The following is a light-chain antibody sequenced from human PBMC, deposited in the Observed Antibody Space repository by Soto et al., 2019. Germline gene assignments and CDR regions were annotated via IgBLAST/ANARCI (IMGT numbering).Light chain of an antibody. V-gene: IGLV2-14*03. CDR1: SSDVGGYNF. CDR2: EVT. CDR3: SSYSTSSTLV. Sequence: QSALTQPASVSGSPGQSITISCTGTSSDVGGYNFVSWFQQHPGKAPKLMIFEVTRRPSGGSNRFSGSKSGNTASLTSSGLQPEDEADYYCSSYSTSSTLVFGTGTKVTVL. J-gene: IGLJ1*01.